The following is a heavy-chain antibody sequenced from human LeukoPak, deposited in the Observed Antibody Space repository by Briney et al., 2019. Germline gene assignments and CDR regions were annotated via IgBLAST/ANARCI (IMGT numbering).Heavy chain of an antibody. CDR2: IYYSGST. J-gene: IGHJ4*02. CDR3: ARVRDGYNNFFDY. CDR1: GGSISSGDYY. V-gene: IGHV4-30-4*01. D-gene: IGHD5-24*01. Sequence: KPSETLSLTCTVSGGSISSGDYYWSWIRQPPGKGLEWIGYIYYSGSTYYNPSLKSRVTISVDTSKNQFSLKLSSVTAADTAVYYCARVRDGYNNFFDYWGQGTLVTVSS.